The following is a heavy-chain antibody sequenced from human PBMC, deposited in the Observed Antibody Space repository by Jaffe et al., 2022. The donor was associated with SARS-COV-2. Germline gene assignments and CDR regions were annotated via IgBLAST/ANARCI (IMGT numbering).Heavy chain of an antibody. CDR1: GYTFTSYD. V-gene: IGHV1-8*01. J-gene: IGHJ6*02. CDR2: MNPNSGNT. D-gene: IGHD2-15*01. Sequence: QVQLVQSGAEVKKPGASVKVSCKASGYTFTSYDINWVRQATGQGLEWMGWMNPNSGNTGYAQKFQGRVTMTRNTSISTAYMELSSLRSEDTAVYYCARAGNYCSGGSCYSGEYYYYGMDVWGQGTTVTVSS. CDR3: ARAGNYCSGGSCYSGEYYYYGMDV.